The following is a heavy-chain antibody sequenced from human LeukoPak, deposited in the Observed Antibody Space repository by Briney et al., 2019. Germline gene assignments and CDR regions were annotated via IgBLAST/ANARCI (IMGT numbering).Heavy chain of an antibody. CDR3: AREEGWELRGYYYYYMGV. CDR2: IYHSGST. V-gene: IGHV4-38-2*02. D-gene: IGHD1-26*01. CDR1: GYSISSGYY. J-gene: IGHJ6*03. Sequence: SETLSLTCTVSGYSISSGYYWGWIRQPPGKGLEWIGSIYHSGSTYYNPSLKSRVTISVDTSKNQFSLKLSSVTAADTAVYYCAREEGWELRGYYYYYMGVWGKVTTVTISS.